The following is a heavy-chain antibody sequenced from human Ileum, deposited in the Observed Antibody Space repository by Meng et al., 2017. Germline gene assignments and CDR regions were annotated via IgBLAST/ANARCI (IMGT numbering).Heavy chain of an antibody. J-gene: IGHJ4*02. CDR2: VYSDGSKK. D-gene: IGHD2-15*01. V-gene: IGHV3-33*01. Sequence: GESLKISCAASGFTISNYGMHWVRQAPGKGLEWVAGVYSDGSKKVYADSVKGRFTISRDFSKNTLYLQMNSLTAEDTAVYYYARDLSVGSFDYGGQGTLVTVSS. CDR1: GFTISNYG. CDR3: ARDLSVGSFDY.